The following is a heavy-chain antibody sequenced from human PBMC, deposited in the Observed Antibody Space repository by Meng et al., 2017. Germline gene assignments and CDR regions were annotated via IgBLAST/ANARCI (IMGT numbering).Heavy chain of an antibody. CDR1: GYSIGSGYY. J-gene: IGHJ6*02. CDR3: ARDQVAVAGKKGYYYYGMDV. CDR2: IYHSGST. V-gene: IGHV4-38-2*02. Sequence: GSLRLSCTVSGYSIGSGYYWGWIRQPPGKGLEWIGSIYHSGSTYYNPSLKSRVTISVDTSKNQFSLKLSSVTAADTAVYYCARDQVAVAGKKGYYYYGMDVWGQGTTVTVSS. D-gene: IGHD6-19*01.